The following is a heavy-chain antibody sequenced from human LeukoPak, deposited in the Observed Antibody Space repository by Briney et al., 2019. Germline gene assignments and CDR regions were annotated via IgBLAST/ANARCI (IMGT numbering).Heavy chain of an antibody. CDR3: ARDIDVVVVAATPGY. D-gene: IGHD2-15*01. V-gene: IGHV1-18*01. CDR1: GYTYTSYG. CDR2: ISAYNGNT. J-gene: IGHJ4*02. Sequence: ASVKVSCKASGYTYTSYGISWVRQAPGQGLEWMGWISAYNGNTNYAQKLQGRVTMTTDTSTSTAYMELRSLRSDDTAVYYCARDIDVVVVAATPGYWGQGTLVTVSS.